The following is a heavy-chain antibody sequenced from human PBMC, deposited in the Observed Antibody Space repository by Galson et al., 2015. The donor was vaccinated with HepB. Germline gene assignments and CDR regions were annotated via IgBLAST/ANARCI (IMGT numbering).Heavy chain of an antibody. J-gene: IGHJ4*02. CDR3: AKAIISGWSSGFDY. Sequence: SLRLSCAASGFTFSSYGMSWVRQAPGKGLEWVSAISGSGGSTYYADSVKGRFTISRDNSKNTLYLQMNSLRAEDTAVYYCAKAIISGWSSGFDYWGQGTLVTVSS. CDR1: GFTFSSYG. D-gene: IGHD6-19*01. V-gene: IGHV3-23*01. CDR2: ISGSGGST.